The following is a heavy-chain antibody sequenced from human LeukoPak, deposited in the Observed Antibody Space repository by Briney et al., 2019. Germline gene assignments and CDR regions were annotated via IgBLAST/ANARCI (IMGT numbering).Heavy chain of an antibody. CDR2: INHSGST. J-gene: IGHJ4*02. CDR3: ARGPNLYYYDSSGYFSY. CDR1: GGSFSGYY. D-gene: IGHD3-22*01. V-gene: IGHV4-34*01. Sequence: PSGTLSLTCAVSGGSFSGYYWSWIRQPPGKGLEWIGEINHSGSTNYNPSLKSRVTISVDTSKNQFSLKLSSVTAADTAVYYCARGPNLYYYDSSGYFSYWGQGTLVTVSS.